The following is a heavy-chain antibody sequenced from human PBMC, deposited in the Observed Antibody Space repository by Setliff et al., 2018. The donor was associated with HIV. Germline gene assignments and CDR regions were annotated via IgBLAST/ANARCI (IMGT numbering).Heavy chain of an antibody. V-gene: IGHV3-48*01. J-gene: IGHJ4*02. D-gene: IGHD3-22*01. CDR3: ARGMLVVVISTPDY. CDR2: ISSSGSLI. CDR1: GFTFSGYS. Sequence: GGSLRLSCAASGFTFSGYSMNWVRQAPGKGLEWVSYISSSGSLIYYADSVKGRFTISRDNAKNSLYLQMNSLSAEDTAVYYCARGMLVVVISTPDYWGQGTLVTVSS.